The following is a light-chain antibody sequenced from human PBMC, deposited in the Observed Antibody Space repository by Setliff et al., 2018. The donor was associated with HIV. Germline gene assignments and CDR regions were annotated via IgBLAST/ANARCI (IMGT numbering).Light chain of an antibody. CDR2: DVN. CDR3: SSYTSSSTLVYV. CDR1: SSDVGGYNY. V-gene: IGLV2-14*03. Sequence: QSALAQPASVSGSPGQSITISCTGTSSDVGGYNYVSWYQQHPGKAPELMIYDVNNRPSGVSNRFSGSKSGNTASLTISGLQAEDEADYYCSSYTSSSTLVYVFGSGTRSPS. J-gene: IGLJ1*01.